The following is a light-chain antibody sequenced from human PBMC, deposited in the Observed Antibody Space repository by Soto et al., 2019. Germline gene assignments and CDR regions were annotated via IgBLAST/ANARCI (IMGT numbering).Light chain of an antibody. J-gene: IGKJ2*01. CDR2: KAS. V-gene: IGKV1-5*03. Sequence: DIQMTQSPSTLSASVGDRVTITCRARQTINTWLAWYQQKPGKAPKLLIYKASSLESGVPSWFSGGGSGTEFTLTISSLQPDDFATYFCQQYNTYLYTFGQGTKLEI. CDR3: QQYNTYLYT. CDR1: QTINTW.